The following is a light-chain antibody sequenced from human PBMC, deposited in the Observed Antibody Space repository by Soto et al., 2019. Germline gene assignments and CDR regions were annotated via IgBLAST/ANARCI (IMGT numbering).Light chain of an antibody. CDR1: QSISSW. V-gene: IGKV1-5*01. J-gene: IGKJ1*01. CDR2: DAS. Sequence: DIQMTQSPSTLSASVGDRVTITCRASQSISSWLAWYHQKPGKAPKLLIFDASSLESGVPSRFSGRGSGTEFTLTISSLQPDDFATYYCQQYNSYWTFGQGTKVEIK. CDR3: QQYNSYWT.